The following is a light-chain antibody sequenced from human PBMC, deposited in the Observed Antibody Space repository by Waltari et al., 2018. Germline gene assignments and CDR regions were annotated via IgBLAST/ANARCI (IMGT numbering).Light chain of an antibody. CDR1: KNIRSD. CDR2: AAS. V-gene: IGKV1-39*01. Sequence: DLQMTQSPSSLSASVGDRVTISCRASKNIRSDLSWYQQKPVIAPKLVIYAASTLQSGVPPRFSGSGSGTNFTLTITSLQAEDFATYVCQASYTTPYSFGQGTKVEIK. J-gene: IGKJ2*03. CDR3: QASYTTPYS.